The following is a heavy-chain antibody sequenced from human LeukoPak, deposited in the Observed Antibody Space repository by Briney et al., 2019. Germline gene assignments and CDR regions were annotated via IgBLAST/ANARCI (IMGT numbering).Heavy chain of an antibody. CDR3: ARITGPVRGSTAPRNSDY. V-gene: IGHV1-2*04. CDR1: GYTFTGYY. J-gene: IGHJ4*02. D-gene: IGHD3-10*01. Sequence: GASVKVSCKASGYTFTGYYMHWVRQAPGQGLEWMGWINPNSGGTNYAQKFQGWVTMTRDASISTAYMELSRLRSDDTAVYYCARITGPVRGSTAPRNSDYWGQGTLVTVSS. CDR2: INPNSGGT.